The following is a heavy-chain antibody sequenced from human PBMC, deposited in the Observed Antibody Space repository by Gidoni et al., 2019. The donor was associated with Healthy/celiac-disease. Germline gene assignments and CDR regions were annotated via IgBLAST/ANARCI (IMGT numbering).Heavy chain of an antibody. V-gene: IGHV3-23*04. J-gene: IGHJ2*01. Sequence: EVQLVEAGGGLVQPGGSLRLSCAASGCTFSSDAMSWVRQAPGKGLEWVSSIRGSGGSTYYADSVKGRFTISRDNSKNTLYLQMNSLRAEDTAVYYCAKHLRDMGSGWSGDWYFDLWGRGTLVTVSS. D-gene: IGHD6-19*01. CDR1: GCTFSSDA. CDR2: IRGSGGST. CDR3: AKHLRDMGSGWSGDWYFDL.